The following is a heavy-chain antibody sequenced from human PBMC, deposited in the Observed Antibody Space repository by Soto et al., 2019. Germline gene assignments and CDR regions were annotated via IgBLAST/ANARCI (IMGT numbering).Heavy chain of an antibody. D-gene: IGHD5-12*01. V-gene: IGHV1-18*01. Sequence: HVPLVQSGAEVKKPGASLKVSCKASGYTFISYGVSWVRQAPGQGLEWLGWISPYNDNTNYAQKFQGRITMTTDTSTSTVYMDLRSLRTDDTAVYYCARDLPKWLTDAFDIWGQGTMVVVSS. CDR1: GYTFISYG. J-gene: IGHJ3*02. CDR2: ISPYNDNT. CDR3: ARDLPKWLTDAFDI.